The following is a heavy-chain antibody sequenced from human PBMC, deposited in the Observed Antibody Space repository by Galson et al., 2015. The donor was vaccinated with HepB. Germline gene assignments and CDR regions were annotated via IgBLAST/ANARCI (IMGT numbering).Heavy chain of an antibody. CDR2: IKSKTDGGTT. J-gene: IGHJ4*02. CDR1: GFTFSNAW. V-gene: IGHV3-15*01. D-gene: IGHD4-11*01. Sequence: SLRLSCAASGFTFSNAWMSWVRQAPGKGLEWFGRIKSKTDGGTTDYAAPVKGRFTISRDDSKNTLYLQMNSLKTEDTAVYYCTTGATVTHFDYWGQGTLVTVSS. CDR3: TTGATVTHFDY.